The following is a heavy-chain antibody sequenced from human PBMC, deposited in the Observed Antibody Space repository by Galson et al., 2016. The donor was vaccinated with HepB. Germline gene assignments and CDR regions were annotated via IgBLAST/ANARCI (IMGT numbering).Heavy chain of an antibody. CDR1: GFTFSDYY. CDR2: ISSSGSTK. V-gene: IGHV3-11*01. J-gene: IGHJ4*02. CDR3: ARDRKVLLWFGEPEDY. D-gene: IGHD3-10*01. Sequence: SLRLSCAASGFTFSDYYMNGIRQAPGKGLEWVSSISSSGSTKSYADSVKGRFIISRDNAKNSLYLQMNSLRAEDTAVYYCARDRKVLLWFGEPEDYWGQGTLVSVSS.